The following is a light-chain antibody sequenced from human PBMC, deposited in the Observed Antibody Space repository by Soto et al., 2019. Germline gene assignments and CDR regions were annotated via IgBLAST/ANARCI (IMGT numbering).Light chain of an antibody. CDR3: QKYNLDPLGS. CDR1: QGIANH. V-gene: IGKV1-27*01. J-gene: IGKJ1*01. Sequence: DIQLTQSPSSLSASVGDSVTITCRASQGIANHLAWYQQKPGKVPKLIIYAASTLQSGVPSRFSGSGSGTDFTITISRLQPEGFATYYCQKYNLDPLGSFGQGTKVDIK. CDR2: AAS.